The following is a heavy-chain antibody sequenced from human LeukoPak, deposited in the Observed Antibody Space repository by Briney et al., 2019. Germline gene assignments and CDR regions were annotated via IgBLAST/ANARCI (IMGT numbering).Heavy chain of an antibody. CDR1: GGSISSYY. D-gene: IGHD3-22*01. Sequence: SETLSLTSTVSGGSISSYYWSWIRQPAGKGLECMGRIYTSGSTNYTPSLKSRVTMSVDTSKNQFSLKLSSVTAADTAVYYCAREGSLSGEVYYDSSGYSIFDYWGQGTLVTVST. CDR2: IYTSGST. J-gene: IGHJ4*02. CDR3: AREGSLSGEVYYDSSGYSIFDY. V-gene: IGHV4-4*07.